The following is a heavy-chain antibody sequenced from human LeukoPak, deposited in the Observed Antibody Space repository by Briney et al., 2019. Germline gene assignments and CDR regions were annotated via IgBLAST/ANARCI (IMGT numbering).Heavy chain of an antibody. D-gene: IGHD3-22*01. V-gene: IGHV1-46*01. CDR3: ARVGYDSSGYYYGQDVYAFDI. J-gene: IGHJ3*02. CDR1: GYTFTSYY. CDR2: INPSGGST. Sequence: ASVKVPCKASGYTFTSYYMHWVRQAPGQGLEWMGIINPSGGSTSYAQKFQGRVTMTRDTSTSTVYMELSSLRSEDTAVYYCARVGYDSSGYYYGQDVYAFDIWGQGTMVTVSS.